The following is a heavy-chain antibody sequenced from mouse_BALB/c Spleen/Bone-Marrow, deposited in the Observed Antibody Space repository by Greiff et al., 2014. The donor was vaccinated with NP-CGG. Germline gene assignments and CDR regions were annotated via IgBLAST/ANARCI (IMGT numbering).Heavy chain of an antibody. D-gene: IGHD1-1*01. CDR1: GYTFTSYV. CDR2: INPYNDGT. CDR3: ARGGYYGTSLYWYFDG. J-gene: IGHJ1*01. V-gene: IGHV1-14*01. Sequence: VQLQQSGPELVKPGASVKMSCKASGYTFTSYVIHWVKQKPGQGLEWIGYINPYNDGTKYNEKFKGKATLTSDKSSSTAYMELSGLTSEDSAVYYCARGGYYGTSLYWYFDGWGAGTTVTVSS.